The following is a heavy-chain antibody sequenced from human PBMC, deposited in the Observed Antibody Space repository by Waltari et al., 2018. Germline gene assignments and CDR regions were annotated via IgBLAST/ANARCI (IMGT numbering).Heavy chain of an antibody. CDR1: GGSISSSSYY. CDR2: IYYSGST. Sequence: QLQLQESGPGLVKPSETLSLTCTVSGGSISSSSYYWGWIRQPPGKGLEWIGSIYYSGSTYYNPSLKSRVTISVDTSKNQFSLKLSSVTAADTAVYYCASPFCGSTSCYILGDMDVWGKGTTVTVSS. J-gene: IGHJ6*03. V-gene: IGHV4-39*01. CDR3: ASPFCGSTSCYILGDMDV. D-gene: IGHD2-2*02.